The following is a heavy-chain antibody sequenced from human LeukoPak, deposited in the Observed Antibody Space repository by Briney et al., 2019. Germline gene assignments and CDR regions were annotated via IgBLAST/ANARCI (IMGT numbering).Heavy chain of an antibody. CDR3: ASSSWYGGFDY. CDR2: ISGSGGST. V-gene: IGHV3-23*01. J-gene: IGHJ4*02. D-gene: IGHD6-13*01. CDR1: GFTFSTYA. Sequence: GGSLRLSCAASGFTFSTYAMSWVRQAPGKGLEWVSGISGSGGSTYYADSVKGRFTISRDNSKNTLYLQMNSLRAEDTAVYYCASSSWYGGFDYWGQGTLVTVSS.